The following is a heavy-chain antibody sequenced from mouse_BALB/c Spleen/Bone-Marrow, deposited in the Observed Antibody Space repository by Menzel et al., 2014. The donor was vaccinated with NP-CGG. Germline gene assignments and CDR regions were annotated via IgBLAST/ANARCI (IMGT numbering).Heavy chain of an antibody. Sequence: GTELVKHGTSARMSCTAFGYTLTSYWLHWVKQRPGQGLECIGVIDPSDSYSSYNQKFMGKATLTVDTSSSTAYIQLSSLTSKDSAVYYCTRGEVQAKDYWGPGTSATAS. CDR2: IDPSDSYS. V-gene: IGHV1-59*01. CDR1: GYTLTSYW. J-gene: IGHJ4*01. CDR3: TRGEVQAKDY.